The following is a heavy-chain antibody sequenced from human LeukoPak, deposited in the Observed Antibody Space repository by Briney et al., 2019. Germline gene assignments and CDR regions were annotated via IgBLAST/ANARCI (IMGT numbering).Heavy chain of an antibody. CDR3: ACPRGWHGYGAYDI. CDR1: GFAFSSYW. Sequence: GGSLRLSRAASGFAFSSYWMSWIRQAPGKGLEWVAIMNQAGNEKYYVDSVEGRFTISRDNAKSSLYLQMNSLRAEDTAVYYCACPRGWHGYGAYDIWGQGTMVTVSS. CDR2: MNQAGNEK. D-gene: IGHD6-19*01. V-gene: IGHV3-7*05. J-gene: IGHJ3*02.